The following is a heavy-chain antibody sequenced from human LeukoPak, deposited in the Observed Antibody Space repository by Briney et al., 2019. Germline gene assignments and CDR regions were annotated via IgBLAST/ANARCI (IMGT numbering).Heavy chain of an antibody. CDR2: ISYDGSNK. J-gene: IGHJ4*02. D-gene: IGHD3-10*01. Sequence: GGSLRLSCAASGFTFSSYAMHWVRQAPGKGLEWVAVISYDGSNKYYADSVKGRFTISRDNSKNTLYLQMNSLRAEDTAVYYCARGTMVRGVIISYFDYWGQGTLVTVSS. V-gene: IGHV3-30-3*01. CDR1: GFTFSSYA. CDR3: ARGTMVRGVIISYFDY.